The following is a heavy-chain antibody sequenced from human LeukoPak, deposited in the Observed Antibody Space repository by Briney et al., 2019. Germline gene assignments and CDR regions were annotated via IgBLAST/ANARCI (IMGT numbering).Heavy chain of an antibody. V-gene: IGHV5-51*01. CDR1: GSSFTSYW. CDR3: ARSRDWNYDL. J-gene: IGHJ4*02. Sequence: GASLKISCKGSGSSFTSYWIGWVRQMPGKGLEWMGIIYPGDSDTRYSPSFQGQITISADKSINTASLQWNSLNASDTAIYYCARSRDWNYDLWGQGTLVTVSS. D-gene: IGHD1-7*01. CDR2: IYPGDSDT.